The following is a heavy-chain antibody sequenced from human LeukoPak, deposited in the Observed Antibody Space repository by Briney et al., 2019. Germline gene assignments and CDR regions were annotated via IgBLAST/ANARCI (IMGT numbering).Heavy chain of an antibody. Sequence: GGSLRLSCAASGFTFSGYDMSWVRQAPGKGLEWVAFIRYDGSNKYYADSVKGRFTISRDNSKNTLYLQMNSLRAEDTAVYYCAKDRGTASYYFDYWGQGTLVTVSS. D-gene: IGHD6-13*01. CDR1: GFTFSGYD. V-gene: IGHV3-30*02. CDR2: IRYDGSNK. CDR3: AKDRGTASYYFDY. J-gene: IGHJ4*02.